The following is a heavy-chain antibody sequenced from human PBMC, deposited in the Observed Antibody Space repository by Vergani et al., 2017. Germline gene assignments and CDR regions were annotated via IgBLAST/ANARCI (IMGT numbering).Heavy chain of an antibody. Sequence: QVQLVQSGAEVKKPGASVKVSCKASGYTFTGYYMHWVRQAPGQGLEWMGWINPNSGGTNYAQKFQGRVTMTRGTSISTAYMELSRLRSDDTAVYYCARGRGGSSWGRDAFDIWGQGTMVTVSS. J-gene: IGHJ3*02. CDR1: GYTFTGYY. D-gene: IGHD6-13*01. CDR3: ARGRGGSSWGRDAFDI. CDR2: INPNSGGT. V-gene: IGHV1-2*02.